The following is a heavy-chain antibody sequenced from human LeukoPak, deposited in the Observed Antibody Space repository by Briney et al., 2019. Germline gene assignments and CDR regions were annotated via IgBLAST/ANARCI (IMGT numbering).Heavy chain of an antibody. CDR3: TRANSGWYSIAAN. CDR2: IRSKAYGGTT. CDR1: GFTFSSYA. D-gene: IGHD6-19*01. J-gene: IGHJ4*02. V-gene: IGHV3-49*03. Sequence: GGSLRLSCAASGFTFSSYAMSWFRQAPGKGLEWVGFIRSKAYGGTTEYAASVKGRFTISRDDSKSIAYLQMNSLKTEDTAVYYCTRANSGWYSIAANWGQGTLVTVSS.